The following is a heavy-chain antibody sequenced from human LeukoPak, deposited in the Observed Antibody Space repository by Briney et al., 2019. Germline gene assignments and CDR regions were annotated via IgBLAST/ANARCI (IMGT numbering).Heavy chain of an antibody. CDR1: GFTFSSYW. CDR2: LNSDGSST. J-gene: IGHJ4*02. V-gene: IGHV3-74*01. Sequence: GGSLRLSCAASGFTFSSYWMHWVRQAPGKGLVWVSRLNSDGSSTSYADSVKGRFTISRDNAETTLHLQMNNLSAEDTAVYYCARASNRNSINFDYWGQEALVTVSS. D-gene: IGHD1-7*01. CDR3: ARASNRNSINFDY.